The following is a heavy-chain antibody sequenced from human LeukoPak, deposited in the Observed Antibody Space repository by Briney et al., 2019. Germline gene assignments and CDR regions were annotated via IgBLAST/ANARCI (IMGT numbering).Heavy chain of an antibody. CDR1: GFTFSSYE. CDR3: AASITPNAFDI. V-gene: IGHV3-48*03. D-gene: IGHD4-23*01. CDR2: ISSSGSTI. Sequence: PGGSLRLSCAASGFTFSSYEMNWVRQAPGKGLEWVSYISSSGSTIYYADSVKGRFTISRDNAKNSLYLQMNSLRAEGTAVYYCAASITPNAFDIWGQGTMVTVSS. J-gene: IGHJ3*02.